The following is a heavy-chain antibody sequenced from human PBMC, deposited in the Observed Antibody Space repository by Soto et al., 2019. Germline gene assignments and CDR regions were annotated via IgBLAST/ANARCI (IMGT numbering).Heavy chain of an antibody. CDR3: AKDGIRGIHIDN. Sequence: GGSLRLSCAASGLTLSRYPMSWVRQAPGKGLRWVSSISVDGGSTYYPDSVKGRFTISRDSSNNTLYLQMNSLRAEDTAVYYCAKDGIRGIHIDNWGQGTLVTVSS. CDR1: GLTLSRYP. V-gene: IGHV3-23*01. J-gene: IGHJ4*02. CDR2: ISVDGGST.